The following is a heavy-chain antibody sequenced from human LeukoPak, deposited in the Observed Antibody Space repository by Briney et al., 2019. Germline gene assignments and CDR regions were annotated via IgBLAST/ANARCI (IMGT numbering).Heavy chain of an antibody. CDR1: GYTFTSYL. Sequence: GASVKVSCKASGYTFTSYLMNWVRQAPGQGLEWMGWINTNTGNPTYAQGFTGRFVFSLDTSVSTAYLQISSLQAEDTAVYYCARVLSRSSGKISDYWGQGTLVTVSS. D-gene: IGHD6-19*01. J-gene: IGHJ4*02. CDR2: INTNTGNP. V-gene: IGHV7-4-1*02. CDR3: ARVLSRSSGKISDY.